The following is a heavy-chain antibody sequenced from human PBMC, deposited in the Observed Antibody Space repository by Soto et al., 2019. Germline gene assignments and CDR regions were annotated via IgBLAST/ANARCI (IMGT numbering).Heavy chain of an antibody. V-gene: IGHV5-51*01. CDR2: IYPGDSDT. Sequence: GESLKISCKGSGYSFTSYWIGWVRQMPGKGLEWMGIIYPGDSDTRYSPSFQGQVTISADKSISTAYLQWSSLKASDTAMYYCARLGGYSSRWPRAYYYYGMDVWGQGTTVTVAS. D-gene: IGHD6-13*01. J-gene: IGHJ6*02. CDR3: ARLGGYSSRWPRAYYYYGMDV. CDR1: GYSFTSYW.